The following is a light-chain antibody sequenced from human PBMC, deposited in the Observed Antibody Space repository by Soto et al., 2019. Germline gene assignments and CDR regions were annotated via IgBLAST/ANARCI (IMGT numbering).Light chain of an antibody. CDR3: QQYGSSPRT. CDR2: GAS. Sequence: IVLKQSPGTLSLSPGERATLSCRASQSVSSSYLAWYQQKPGQAPRLLIYGASSRATGIPDRFSGSGSGTDFTLTISRLEPEDFAVYYCQQYGSSPRTFGQGTRLEIK. V-gene: IGKV3-20*01. J-gene: IGKJ5*01. CDR1: QSVSSSY.